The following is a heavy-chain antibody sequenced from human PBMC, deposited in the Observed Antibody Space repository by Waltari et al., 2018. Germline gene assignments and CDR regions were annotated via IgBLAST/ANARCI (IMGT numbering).Heavy chain of an antibody. V-gene: IGHV4-39*07. Sequence: QLQLQESGPGLVKPSETLSLTCTVSGGSISSSSYYWGWIRQPPGKGLEWIGSIYYSGSTYYNPSLKSRVTISVDTSKNQFSLKLSSVTAADTAVYYCARERAVTIFGVAPMDVWGKGTTVTISS. CDR2: IYYSGST. CDR3: ARERAVTIFGVAPMDV. J-gene: IGHJ6*03. CDR1: GGSISSSSYY. D-gene: IGHD3-3*01.